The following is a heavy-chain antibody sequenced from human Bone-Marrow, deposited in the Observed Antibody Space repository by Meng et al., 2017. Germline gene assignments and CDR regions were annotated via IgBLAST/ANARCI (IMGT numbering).Heavy chain of an antibody. J-gene: IGHJ2*01. CDR1: GWPFWGYY. CDR2: SNHSRST. D-gene: IGHD4-17*01. CDR3: ARGRVTTVTTPNWYFDL. Sequence: VQFQGWLAALWSASKNPSLPGAVYGWPFWGYYRSWIRTSPGKGLEWIGESNHSRSTNYNPSLKTQVTISVDTSKNQLFLKTSSVTAADTAVYYCARGRVTTVTTPNWYFDLWGRGTLVTVSS. V-gene: IGHV4-34*01.